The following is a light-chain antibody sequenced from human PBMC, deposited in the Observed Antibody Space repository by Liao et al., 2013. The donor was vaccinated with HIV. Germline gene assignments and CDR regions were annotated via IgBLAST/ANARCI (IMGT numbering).Light chain of an antibody. CDR3: QAWDTTVTTYV. J-gene: IGLJ1*01. CDR1: KLGDKY. V-gene: IGLV3-1*01. CDR2: QDT. Sequence: SYELTQAPSVSVSPGQTASITCSGDKLGDKYACWYQQKPGQSPVLVIYQDTMRPSGIPERFSASNSGNTATLTISATQAMDEADYYCQAWDTTVTTYVFGTGTKVTVL.